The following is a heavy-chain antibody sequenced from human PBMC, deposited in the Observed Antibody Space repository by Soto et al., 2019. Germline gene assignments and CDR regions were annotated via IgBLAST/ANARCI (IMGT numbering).Heavy chain of an antibody. CDR1: GGTFGNYG. CDR2: ILPRLGLT. J-gene: IGHJ4*02. V-gene: IGHV1-69*09. Sequence: QVQLVQSGAEVKKPGSSVKVSCKASGGTFGNYGISWVRQAPGQGLEWMGGILPRLGLTKSAQGFQGRVTFIADKSTNTAYMELSSLRPEDTAVFYCARDRYSDDDGLFYESADWGQGTLVTVSS. CDR3: ARDRYSDDDGLFYESAD. D-gene: IGHD5-12*01.